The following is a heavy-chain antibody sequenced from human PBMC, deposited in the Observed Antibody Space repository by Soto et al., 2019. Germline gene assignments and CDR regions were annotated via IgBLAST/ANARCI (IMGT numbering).Heavy chain of an antibody. CDR3: ARESDSLPYFDY. CDR2: IYYSGST. V-gene: IGHV4-59*01. D-gene: IGHD2-21*02. J-gene: IGHJ4*02. Sequence: QVQLQESGPGLVKPSETLSLTCTVSGGSISSYYWSWIRQPPGKGLEWIGYIYYSGSTNYNPSLKSRVTISVDTSKNQFALKLSSVTAADTAVYYCARESDSLPYFDYWGQGTLVTVSS. CDR1: GGSISSYY.